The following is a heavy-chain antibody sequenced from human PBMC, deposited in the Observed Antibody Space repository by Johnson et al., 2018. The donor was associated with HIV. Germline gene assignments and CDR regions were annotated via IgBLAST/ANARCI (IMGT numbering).Heavy chain of an antibody. CDR2: ISYDGSNK. D-gene: IGHD4-23*01. J-gene: IGHJ3*02. CDR1: GFTFSSYA. Sequence: QVQLVESGGGLVQPGASLRLSCAASGFTFSSYAMHWVRQAPGKGLEWVAVISYDGSNKYYADSVKGRFTISRDNSKNTLYLQMKSLRAEDTAVYFCAKPNGNAFDIWGQGTMVTVSS. CDR3: AKPNGNAFDI. V-gene: IGHV3-30-3*02.